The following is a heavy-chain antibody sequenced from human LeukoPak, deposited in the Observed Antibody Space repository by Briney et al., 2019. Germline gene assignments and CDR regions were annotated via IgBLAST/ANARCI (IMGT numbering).Heavy chain of an antibody. CDR2: IYHSGST. J-gene: IGHJ4*02. CDR1: GYSISSGYY. CDR3: ASGYDLSYFDY. V-gene: IGHV4-38-2*01. Sequence: SETLSLTCAASGYSISSGYYCGWIRQPPEQGLEWIGSIYHSGSTYYKPSLKSRVTISVDTSKNQFSLKLSSVTAADTAVYYCASGYDLSYFDYWGQGTLVTVSS. D-gene: IGHD5-12*01.